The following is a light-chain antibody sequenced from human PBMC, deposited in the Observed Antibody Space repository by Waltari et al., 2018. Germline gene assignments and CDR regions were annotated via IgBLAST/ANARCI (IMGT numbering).Light chain of an antibody. Sequence: QSALTQPRSVSGSPGQSVTLSCTGTSSDVRGYKYVSWYQQLPGKAPKLIIFDVMERPSGVPDRFSGSKSGTTAFLTISGLQADDEADYYCCSYAGSSTLIFGGGTKLTVL. CDR2: DVM. CDR3: CSYAGSSTLI. CDR1: SSDVRGYKY. J-gene: IGLJ2*01. V-gene: IGLV2-11*01.